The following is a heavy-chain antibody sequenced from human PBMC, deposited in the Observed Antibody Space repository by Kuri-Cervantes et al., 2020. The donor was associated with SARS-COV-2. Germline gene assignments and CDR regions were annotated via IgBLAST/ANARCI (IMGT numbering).Heavy chain of an antibody. CDR3: ARDGEYQLLSAVTTGYFDY. CDR1: GFTFSSYA. V-gene: IGHV3-64*01. D-gene: IGHD2-2*01. CDR2: ISSNGGST. Sequence: GESLKISCAASGFTFSSYAMSWVRQAPGKGLEYVSAISSNGGSTYYANSVKGRFTISRDNSKSTLYLQMNSLRAEDTAVYYCARDGEYQLLSAVTTGYFDYWGQGTLVTVSS. J-gene: IGHJ4*02.